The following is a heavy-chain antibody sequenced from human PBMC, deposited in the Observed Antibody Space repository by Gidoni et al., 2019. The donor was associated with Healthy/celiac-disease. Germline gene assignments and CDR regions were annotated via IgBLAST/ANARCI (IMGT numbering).Heavy chain of an antibody. V-gene: IGHV3-9*01. CDR3: AKSLVATILGGGFDY. CDR1: GFTFDDYA. D-gene: IGHD5-12*01. J-gene: IGHJ4*02. Sequence: EVQLVESGGGLVQPGRSLRLSCAASGFTFDDYAMHWVRQAPGKGLEWVSGISWNSGSKGYADSVKGRFTISRDNAKNSLYLQMNSLRAEDTALYYCAKSLVATILGGGFDYWGQGTLVTASS. CDR2: ISWNSGSK.